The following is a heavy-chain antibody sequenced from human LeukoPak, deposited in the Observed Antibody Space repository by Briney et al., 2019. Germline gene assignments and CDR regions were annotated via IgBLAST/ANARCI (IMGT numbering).Heavy chain of an antibody. J-gene: IGHJ6*02. CDR3: ARYQGGGWDV. D-gene: IGHD6-25*01. V-gene: IGHV3-7*01. CDR1: GFTFSTYW. Sequence: GGSLRLSCAAPGFTFSTYWMTWVRQAPVKGLEWVANIKQDGSEKYYVDSVKGRYTISRDNAKNSLYLQMNSLRAEDTAVYYCARYQGGGWDVWGQGTTVTVSS. CDR2: IKQDGSEK.